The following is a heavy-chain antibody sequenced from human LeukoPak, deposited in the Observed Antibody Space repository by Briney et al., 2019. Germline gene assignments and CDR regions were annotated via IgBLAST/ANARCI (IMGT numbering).Heavy chain of an antibody. D-gene: IGHD3-3*01. Sequence: GASVKVSCKASGYTFTSYYMHWVRQAPGQGLEWMGGIILIFGTANYAQKFQGRVTITADESTSTAYMELSSLRSEDTAVYYCARDSTLAHSYYDFWSGYYKVGWFDPWGQGTLVTVSS. CDR1: GYTFTSYY. CDR2: IILIFGTA. J-gene: IGHJ5*02. V-gene: IGHV1-69*13. CDR3: ARDSTLAHSYYDFWSGYYKVGWFDP.